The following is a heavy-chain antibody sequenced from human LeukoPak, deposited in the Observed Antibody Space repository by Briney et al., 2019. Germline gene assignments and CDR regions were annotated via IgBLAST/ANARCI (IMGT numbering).Heavy chain of an antibody. CDR1: GYTFTSYG. D-gene: IGHD5-18*01. J-gene: IGHJ6*02. CDR2: ISAYNGNT. Sequence: GASVKVSCKASGYTFTSYGISWVRQAPGQGLEWMGWISAYNGNTNYAQKLQGRVTMTRNTSISTAYMELSSLRSEDTAVYYCARDRTVDTLGDYYYYYGMDVWGQGTTVTVSS. V-gene: IGHV1-18*01. CDR3: ARDRTVDTLGDYYYYYGMDV.